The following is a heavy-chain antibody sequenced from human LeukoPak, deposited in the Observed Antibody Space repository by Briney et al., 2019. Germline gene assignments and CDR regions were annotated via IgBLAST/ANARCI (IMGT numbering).Heavy chain of an antibody. CDR2: VHLDGRT. CDR1: GGSVSSTNW. V-gene: IGHV4-4*02. CDR3: AREGGFYRPLDY. D-gene: IGHD6-25*01. Sequence: SETLSLTCGVSGGSVSSTNWWTWIRQPPGKGLEWIGEVHLDGRTNFNPSLKSRLTMSVDLSENHVSLKLTSATAADTAVYYCAREGGFYRPLDYSGQGTLVTVSS. J-gene: IGHJ4*02.